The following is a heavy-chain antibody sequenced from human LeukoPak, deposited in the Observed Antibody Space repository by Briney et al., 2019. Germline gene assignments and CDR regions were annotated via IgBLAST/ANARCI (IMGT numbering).Heavy chain of an antibody. D-gene: IGHD3-16*01. CDR1: GFSFSTFA. J-gene: IGHJ4*02. Sequence: PGGALRLCCAASGFSFSTFAMSWVRQGPARGLEWVSRIRGNGDTFYADFVEGRFTLSSDSSSNTVYLQLNNLRVEDTAIYYCARASWVSSTDAVRWGQGTLVTVSS. CDR2: IRGNGDT. V-gene: IGHV3-23*01. CDR3: ARASWVSSTDAVR.